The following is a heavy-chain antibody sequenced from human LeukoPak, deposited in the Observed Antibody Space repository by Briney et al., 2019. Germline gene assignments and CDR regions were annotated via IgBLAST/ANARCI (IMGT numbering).Heavy chain of an antibody. CDR2: ISSSGSTI. Sequence: PGGSLRLSCAASGFTFSDYYMSWIRQAPGKGLEWVSYISSSGSTIYYADSVKGRFTISRDNAKNSLYLQMNRLRAEDTAVYYCARGRDSSGYWDYFDYWGQGTLVTVSS. CDR3: ARGRDSSGYWDYFDY. J-gene: IGHJ4*02. CDR1: GFTFSDYY. D-gene: IGHD3-22*01. V-gene: IGHV3-11*04.